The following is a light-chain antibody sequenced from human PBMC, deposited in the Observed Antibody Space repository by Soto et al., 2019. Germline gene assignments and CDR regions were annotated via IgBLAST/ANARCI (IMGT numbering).Light chain of an antibody. CDR1: KSISSN. J-gene: IGKJ5*01. CDR2: GAS. V-gene: IGKV3-11*01. Sequence: MGITQAPASLSVCPGEGATLSCRAGKSISSNLAWYQLKTGQAPRLLIYGASTRATGIPDRLSGSGSGTDLTLTISRLEPEDFAVYYCQKRSNWPITFAQGTRLEIK. CDR3: QKRSNWPIT.